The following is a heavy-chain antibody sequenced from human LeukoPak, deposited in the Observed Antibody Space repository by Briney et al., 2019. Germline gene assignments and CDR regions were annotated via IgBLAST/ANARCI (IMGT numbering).Heavy chain of an antibody. V-gene: IGHV3-21*01. CDR3: ARLKGELLVDY. J-gene: IGHJ4*02. Sequence: GGSLRLSCAASGFTFSSYSMNWVRQAPGKGLEWVSSISSSSYIYYADSVKGRFTISRDNAKNSLYLQMNSLRAEDTAVYYCARLKGELLVDYWGQGTLVTVSS. D-gene: IGHD1-26*01. CDR2: ISSSSYI. CDR1: GFTFSSYS.